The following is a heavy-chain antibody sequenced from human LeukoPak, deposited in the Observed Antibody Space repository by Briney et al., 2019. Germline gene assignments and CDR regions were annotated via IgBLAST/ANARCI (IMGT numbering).Heavy chain of an antibody. V-gene: IGHV3-7*04. CDR2: IKKDGSGK. Sequence: TGGSLRLSCAASGFTLSTYRMNWVRQAPGKGLEWVANIKKDGSGKYYVDSVKGRFTISRDNAENSLYLQMNSLRAEDTAVYFCARARGENDVFDIWGQGTTVTVSS. CDR3: ARARGENDVFDI. D-gene: IGHD2-21*01. J-gene: IGHJ3*02. CDR1: GFTLSTYR.